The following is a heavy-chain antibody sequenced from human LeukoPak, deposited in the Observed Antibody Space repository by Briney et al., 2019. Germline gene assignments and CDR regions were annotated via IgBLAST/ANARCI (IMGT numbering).Heavy chain of an antibody. Sequence: ASVTVSYMASGYPFSNYYIHWVRQAPGQGLEWMGWINPNSGGTNYAQKFQARVTMTRVTSISTAYMELSRLRSDDTAVYYCARGEGSGTSGTYINYWGQGTRVTVSS. V-gene: IGHV1-2*02. J-gene: IGHJ4*02. CDR1: GYPFSNYY. CDR3: ARGEGSGTSGTYINY. CDR2: INPNSGGT. D-gene: IGHD3-10*01.